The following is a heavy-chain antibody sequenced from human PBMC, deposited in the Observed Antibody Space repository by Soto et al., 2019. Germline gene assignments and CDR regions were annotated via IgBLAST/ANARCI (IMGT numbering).Heavy chain of an antibody. CDR3: ARDLESLDTAMFFDY. V-gene: IGHV1-2*04. D-gene: IGHD5-18*01. CDR1: GYTFTGYY. CDR2: INPNSGGT. Sequence: ASVKVSCKASGYTFTGYYMHWVRQAPGQGLEWMGWINPNSGGTNYAQKFQGWVTMTRDTSISTAYMELSRLRSDDTAVYYCARDLESLDTAMFFDYWGQGTLVTVSS. J-gene: IGHJ4*02.